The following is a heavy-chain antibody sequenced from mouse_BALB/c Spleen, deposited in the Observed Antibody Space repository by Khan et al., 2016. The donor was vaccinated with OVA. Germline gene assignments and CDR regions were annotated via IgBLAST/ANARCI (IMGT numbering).Heavy chain of an antibody. CDR1: GYTFTSYW. CDR2: IYPGDGDT. CDR3: ASYRYDDFDY. D-gene: IGHD2-14*01. Sequence: VQLQESGAELARPGASVKLSCKASGYTFTSYWMQWVKQRPGQGLEWIGAIYPGDGDTRYTQKFKGKATLTADKSSSTAYMQLSSLASEDSAVYYCASYRYDDFDYWGQGTTLTVSS. J-gene: IGHJ2*01. V-gene: IGHV1-87*01.